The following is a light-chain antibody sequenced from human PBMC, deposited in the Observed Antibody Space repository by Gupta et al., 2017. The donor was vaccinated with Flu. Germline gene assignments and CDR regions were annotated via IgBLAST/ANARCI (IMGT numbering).Light chain of an antibody. CDR2: GAS. Sequence: DIVMTQSPAILSVSPGEGATLSCRASQNVGSNLAWYQQRPGQAPRLLMHGASTRATDIPARFSGSGSGTEFTLTISSLQSEDFAVYFCHQDNKWPYSFGQGTKLEIK. CDR3: HQDNKWPYS. J-gene: IGKJ2*03. CDR1: QNVGSN. V-gene: IGKV3-15*01.